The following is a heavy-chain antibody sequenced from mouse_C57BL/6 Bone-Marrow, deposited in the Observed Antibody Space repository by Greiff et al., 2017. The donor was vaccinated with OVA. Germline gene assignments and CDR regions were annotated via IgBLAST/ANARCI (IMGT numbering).Heavy chain of an antibody. CDR2: IWRGGST. J-gene: IGHJ1*03. CDR3: AKDWYYGSSYDGYFDV. V-gene: IGHV2-5*01. CDR1: GFSLTSYG. Sequence: VKLMESGPGLVQPSQSLSITCTVSGFSLTSYGVHWVRQSPGKGLEWLGVIWRGGSTDYNAAFMSRLSITKDNSKSQVFFKMNSLQADDTAIYYCAKDWYYGSSYDGYFDVWGTGTTVTVSS. D-gene: IGHD1-1*01.